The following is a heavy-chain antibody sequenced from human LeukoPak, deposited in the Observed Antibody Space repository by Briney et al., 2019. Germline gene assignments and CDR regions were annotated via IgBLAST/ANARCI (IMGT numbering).Heavy chain of an antibody. V-gene: IGHV4-4*07. CDR2: IYTSGST. Sequence: SETLSLTCTVSGGSLSSYYWSWIRQPAGKGLEWIGRIYTSGSTNYNPSLKSRVTMSVDTSKNQFSLKLSSVTAADTAVYYCARVGPTATYYYYYMDVWGKGTTVTVSS. CDR3: ARVGPTATYYYYYMDV. J-gene: IGHJ6*03. CDR1: GGSLSSYY.